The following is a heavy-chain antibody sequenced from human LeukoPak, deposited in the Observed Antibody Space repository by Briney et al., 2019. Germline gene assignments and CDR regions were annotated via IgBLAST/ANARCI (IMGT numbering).Heavy chain of an antibody. CDR2: ISDSGAST. CDR1: GFTFSSYT. D-gene: IGHD1-26*01. Sequence: PAGSLRLSCAASGFTFSSYTMSWVRQAPGKGLEWVSAISDSGASTYYADSVKGRFTISRDNSKNTLFLQMNSLRAEDTAVYYCAKDRVVGSTYYFDYWGQGSLVTVSS. V-gene: IGHV3-23*01. J-gene: IGHJ4*02. CDR3: AKDRVVGSTYYFDY.